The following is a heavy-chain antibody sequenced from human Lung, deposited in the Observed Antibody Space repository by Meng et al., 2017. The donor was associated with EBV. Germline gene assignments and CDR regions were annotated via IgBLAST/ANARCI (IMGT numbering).Heavy chain of an antibody. CDR2: INHSLST. Sequence: QGTLRESGPGLVRPSETLSLPCTVSGGSVSSCGYYWSWIRQPPGKGLEWIGEINHSLSTNYNPSLKSRVTISMDTPENHFSLKLNSVTAADTAVYYCARGGGLLYSGKEPPLDHWGQGTLVTVSS. D-gene: IGHD3-10*01. CDR3: ARGGGLLYSGKEPPLDH. V-gene: IGHV4-61*03. CDR1: GGSVSSCGYY. J-gene: IGHJ4*02.